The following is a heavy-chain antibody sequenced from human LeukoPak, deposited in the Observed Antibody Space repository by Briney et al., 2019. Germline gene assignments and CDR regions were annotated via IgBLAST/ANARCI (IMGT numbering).Heavy chain of an antibody. CDR1: GFTFSSYS. D-gene: IGHD6-13*01. CDR3: ARARIAAAGFDY. J-gene: IGHJ4*02. Sequence: KAGGSLRLSCAASGFTFSSYSMNWVRQAPGKGLEWVSSISSSSSYIYYADSVKGRFTISRDNAKNSLYLQMNSLRAEDTAVYYCARARIAAAGFDYWGQGTRVTVSS. V-gene: IGHV3-21*01. CDR2: ISSSSSYI.